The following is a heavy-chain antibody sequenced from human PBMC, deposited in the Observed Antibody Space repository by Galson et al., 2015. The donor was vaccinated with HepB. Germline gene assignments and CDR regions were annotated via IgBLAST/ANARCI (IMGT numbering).Heavy chain of an antibody. D-gene: IGHD2-15*01. CDR2: ISSSSSYI. CDR3: ARLPPNYCSGGSCYGMDV. J-gene: IGHJ6*02. CDR1: GFTFSSYS. V-gene: IGHV3-21*01. Sequence: SLRLSCAASGFTFSSYSMNWVRQAPGKGLEWVSSISSSSSYIYYADSVKGRFTISRDNAKNSLYLQMNSLRAEDTAVYYCARLPPNYCSGGSCYGMDVWGQGTTVTVSS.